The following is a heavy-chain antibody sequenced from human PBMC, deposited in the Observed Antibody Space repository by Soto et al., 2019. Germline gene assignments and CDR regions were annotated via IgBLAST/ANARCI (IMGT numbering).Heavy chain of an antibody. D-gene: IGHD2-15*01. Sequence: QVQLVQSGAEVKKPGSSVKVSCKASGGTFSSYAISWVRQAPGQGLEWMGGLIPIFGTANYAQKFQGRVTITADESTSTAYMELSSLRSEDTAVYYCARDRRTGYGGNPFAGLRRWGQGTLVTVSS. V-gene: IGHV1-69*01. CDR1: GGTFSSYA. CDR2: LIPIFGTA. CDR3: ARDRRTGYGGNPFAGLRR. J-gene: IGHJ4*02.